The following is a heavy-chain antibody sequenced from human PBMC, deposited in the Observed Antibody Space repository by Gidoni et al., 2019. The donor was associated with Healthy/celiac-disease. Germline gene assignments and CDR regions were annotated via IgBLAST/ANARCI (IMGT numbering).Heavy chain of an antibody. J-gene: IGHJ6*02. CDR2: IAYDGSNK. CDR3: AKVAGGSYFYYGMDV. CDR1: GFTFSSYG. D-gene: IGHD1-26*01. V-gene: IGHV3-30*18. Sequence: QVQLVESGGGVVQPGRSLRLSCAASGFTFSSYGMHWVRQAPGKGLEWVAVIAYDGSNKYYADSGKGRFTISRDNSKNTLYLQMNSLRAEDTAVYYCAKVAGGSYFYYGMDVWGQGTTVTVSS.